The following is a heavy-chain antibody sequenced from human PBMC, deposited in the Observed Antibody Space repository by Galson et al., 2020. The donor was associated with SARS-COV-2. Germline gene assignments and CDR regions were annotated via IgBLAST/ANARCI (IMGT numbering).Heavy chain of an antibody. CDR1: GFSFDDHA. CDR2: IRSRGYGGTA. CDR3: SREAPHYYDTSGYYYFDY. V-gene: IGHV3-49*03. D-gene: IGHD3-22*01. Sequence: GGSLRLSCSTAGFSFDDHAMSWFRQAPGKGLEWVGFIRSRGYGGTADYAASVRGRFTISRDDSEKIAYLQMNSLKTEDTAVYYCSREAPHYYDTSGYYYFDYWGQGTRVTVSS. J-gene: IGHJ4*02.